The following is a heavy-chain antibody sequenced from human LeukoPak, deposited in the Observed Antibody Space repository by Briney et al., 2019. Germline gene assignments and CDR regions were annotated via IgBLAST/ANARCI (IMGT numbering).Heavy chain of an antibody. J-gene: IGHJ5*02. CDR1: GYTFTGYY. D-gene: IGHD6-13*01. Sequence: ASVKVTCKASGYTFTGYYMHWVRQAPGQGLEWVGWINPNSGGTNYAEKFQGRVTMTRDKSISTAYMELSRPRSDDTAVYYCAREFGSSGFWFDRWGQGILVTVSS. CDR3: AREFGSSGFWFDR. CDR2: INPNSGGT. V-gene: IGHV1-2*02.